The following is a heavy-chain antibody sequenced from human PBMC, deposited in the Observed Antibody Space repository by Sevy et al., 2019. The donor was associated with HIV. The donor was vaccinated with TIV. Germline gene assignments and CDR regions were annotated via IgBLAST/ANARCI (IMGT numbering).Heavy chain of an antibody. CDR3: ARDSGYCGGHCYGPGGY. Sequence: GGCLRLSCAASGFTFSSYALHWVRQAPGKGLERVAVISYDDGSNRNYADSVKGRFTNSRDNSKNTVYLQMNSLRPDDTAVYYCARDSGYCGGHCYGPGGYWGQGTLVTVSS. CDR2: ISYDDGSNR. V-gene: IGHV3-30-3*01. J-gene: IGHJ4*02. D-gene: IGHD2-21*02. CDR1: GFTFSSYA.